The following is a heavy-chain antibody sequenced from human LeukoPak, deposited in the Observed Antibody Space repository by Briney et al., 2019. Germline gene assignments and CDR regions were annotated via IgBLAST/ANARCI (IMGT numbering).Heavy chain of an antibody. D-gene: IGHD3-22*01. CDR3: ARSGYYYDSSGYYPD. J-gene: IGHJ4*02. CDR1: GFTFSSYG. Sequence: PGGSLRLSCAASGFTFSSYGMHWVRQAPGKGLEWVAVIWSDGSNKYYADSVKGRFTISRDNSKNTLYLQMNSLRAEDTAVYYCARSGYYYDSSGYYPDWGQGTLVTVSS. CDR2: IWSDGSNK. V-gene: IGHV3-33*01.